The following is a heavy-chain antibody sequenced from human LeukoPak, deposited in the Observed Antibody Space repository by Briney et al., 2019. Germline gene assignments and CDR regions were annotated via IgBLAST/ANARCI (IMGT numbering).Heavy chain of an antibody. D-gene: IGHD5-18*01. Sequence: GGSLRLSCAASGFAFSSYGMHWVRQAPGKGLEWVAVIWYDGSNKYYADSVKGRFTISRDNSKNTLYLQMNSLRAEDTAVYYCARDISNAGTAMAYWGQGTLVTVSS. J-gene: IGHJ4*02. CDR3: ARDISNAGTAMAY. CDR1: GFAFSSYG. V-gene: IGHV3-33*01. CDR2: IWYDGSNK.